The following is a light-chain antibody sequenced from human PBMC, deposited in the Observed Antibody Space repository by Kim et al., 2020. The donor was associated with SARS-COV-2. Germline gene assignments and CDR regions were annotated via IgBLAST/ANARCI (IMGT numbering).Light chain of an antibody. CDR1: QSVINY. CDR2: AAS. J-gene: IGKJ5*01. V-gene: IGKV1-39*01. CDR3: QQSYSTPIT. Sequence: DIQMTQSPSSLSASVRDRVTITCRESQSVINYLSWYQQKPGKAPKLLISAASSLQSGVPSRFTGSGSGTDFTLTISSLQPEDFATYYCQQSYSTPITFGQGTRLEIK.